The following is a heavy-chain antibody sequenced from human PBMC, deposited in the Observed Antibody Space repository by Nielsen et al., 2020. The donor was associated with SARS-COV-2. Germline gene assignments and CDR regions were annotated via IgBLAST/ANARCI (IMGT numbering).Heavy chain of an antibody. CDR1: GGSISSSNW. CDR2: IYHSGST. Sequence: SETLSLTCAVYGGSISSSNWWSWVRLPPGKGLEWIGEIYHSGSTNYNPSLKSRVTISVDKSKNQFSLKLSSVTAADTAVYFCARRDLDYYDSSGLDYWGQGTLVTVSS. V-gene: IGHV4-4*02. CDR3: ARRDLDYYDSSGLDY. J-gene: IGHJ4*02. D-gene: IGHD3-22*01.